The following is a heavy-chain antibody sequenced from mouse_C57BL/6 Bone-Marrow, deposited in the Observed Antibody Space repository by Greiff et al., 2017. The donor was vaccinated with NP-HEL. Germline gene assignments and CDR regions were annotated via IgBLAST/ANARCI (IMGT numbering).Heavy chain of an antibody. D-gene: IGHD2-5*01. CDR2: ISYDGSN. CDR3: ARDYYSNYFLAY. Sequence: EVQLQESGPGLVKPSQSLSLTCSVTGYSITSGYYWNWIRQFPGNKLEWMGYISYDGSNNYNPSLKNRISITRDTSKNQFFLKLNSVTTEDTATYYCARDYYSNYFLAYWGQGTLVTVSA. CDR1: GYSITSGYY. J-gene: IGHJ3*01. V-gene: IGHV3-6*01.